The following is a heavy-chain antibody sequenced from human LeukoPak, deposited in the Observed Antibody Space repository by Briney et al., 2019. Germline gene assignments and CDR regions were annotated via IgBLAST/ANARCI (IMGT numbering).Heavy chain of an antibody. CDR1: GGSISSYY. V-gene: IGHV4-59*01. J-gene: IGHJ3*02. Sequence: SETLSLTCTVSGGSISSYYWSWIRQPPGKGLEWIGYIYYSGSTNYNPSLKSRVTISVDTSKNQFSLKLSSVTAADTAVYYCARIGEYQLLYGAFDIWGQGTTVTVSS. D-gene: IGHD2-2*02. CDR2: IYYSGST. CDR3: ARIGEYQLLYGAFDI.